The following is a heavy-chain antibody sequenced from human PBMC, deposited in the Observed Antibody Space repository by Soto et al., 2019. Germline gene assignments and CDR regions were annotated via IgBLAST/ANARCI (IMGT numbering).Heavy chain of an antibody. J-gene: IGHJ4*02. Sequence: SETLSLTCSVSGGSIRTYFWSWIRQPPGKGLEWIGYIYYSGSTNYNPSLKSRVTISVDTSKNQFSLRLSSVTPADTAVYYCARAGTAMVTLDYWGQGTLVTV. D-gene: IGHD5-18*01. CDR1: GGSIRTYF. V-gene: IGHV4-59*01. CDR3: ARAGTAMVTLDY. CDR2: IYYSGST.